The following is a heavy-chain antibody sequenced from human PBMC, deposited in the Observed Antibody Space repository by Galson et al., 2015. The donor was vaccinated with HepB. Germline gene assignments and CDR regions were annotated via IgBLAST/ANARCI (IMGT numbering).Heavy chain of an antibody. Sequence: SLRLSCAASGFTFGSYWMSWVRQAPGKGLEWVANIKQDGSEKYYVDSVKGRFTISRDNAKNSLYLQMNSLRAEDTAVYYCAKGRYFDWSLSPLFDYWGQGTLVTVSS. J-gene: IGHJ4*02. CDR1: GFTFGSYW. CDR2: IKQDGSEK. CDR3: AKGRYFDWSLSPLFDY. V-gene: IGHV3-7*03. D-gene: IGHD3-9*01.